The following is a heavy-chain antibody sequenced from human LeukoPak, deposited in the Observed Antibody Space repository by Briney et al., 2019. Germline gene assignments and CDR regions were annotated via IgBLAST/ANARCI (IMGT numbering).Heavy chain of an antibody. V-gene: IGHV4-61*03. Sequence: SETLSLTCTVSGDSVSNGNYYWSWLRQPPGKALEWIGYIYYTGKTYYNPSLEGRVTILVDTSRNRFSVKLSSVTAADTAVYYCARSQSYYGSGDYWSQGTLVTVSS. CDR3: ARSQSYYGSGDY. J-gene: IGHJ4*02. CDR1: GDSVSNGNYY. CDR2: IYYTGKT. D-gene: IGHD3-10*01.